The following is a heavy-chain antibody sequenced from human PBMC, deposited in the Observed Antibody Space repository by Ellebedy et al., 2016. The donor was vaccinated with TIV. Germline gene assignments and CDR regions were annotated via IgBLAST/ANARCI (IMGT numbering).Heavy chain of an antibody. Sequence: GESLKISCGSSGFSFRSYWMTWVRQAPGKGLEWVANIRQDGSEKFYVDSVRGRFTISRDNAKNSLYLHMNGLRAEDTAVYYCATDGSFGDYLSPTHAFVIWGQGTMVTVSS. CDR3: ATDGSFGDYLSPTHAFVI. CDR1: GFSFRSYW. J-gene: IGHJ3*02. CDR2: IRQDGSEK. V-gene: IGHV3-7*01. D-gene: IGHD4-17*01.